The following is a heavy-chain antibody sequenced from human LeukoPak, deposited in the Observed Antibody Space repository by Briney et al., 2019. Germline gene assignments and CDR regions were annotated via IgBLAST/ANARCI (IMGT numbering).Heavy chain of an antibody. D-gene: IGHD2-21*02. J-gene: IGHJ1*01. Sequence: SETLSLTCTVSGASISTHTYYWGWIRQPPGKGLEWIGSIYYNGNTYYNPSLKSRVTISVDQSNNQFSLKLRSVTAADTAVYYCARLYCAGGCYTEYFQQWGRGTLVTVSS. CDR2: IYYNGNT. V-gene: IGHV4-39*01. CDR3: ARLYCAGGCYTEYFQQ. CDR1: GASISTHTYY.